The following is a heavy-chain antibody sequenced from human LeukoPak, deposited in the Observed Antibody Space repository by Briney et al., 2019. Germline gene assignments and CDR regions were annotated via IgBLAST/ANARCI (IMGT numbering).Heavy chain of an antibody. CDR3: HSNRHFDY. V-gene: IGHV3-30*03. D-gene: IGHD1-14*01. CDR2: ISYDGSNK. Sequence: PGRSLRLSCAASGFTFSSYGMHWVRQAPGKGLEWVAVISYDGSNKYYADSVKGRFTISRDNSKNTLYLQMNSLRAEDTAVYYCHSNRHFDYWGQGTLVTVSS. CDR1: GFTFSSYG. J-gene: IGHJ4*02.